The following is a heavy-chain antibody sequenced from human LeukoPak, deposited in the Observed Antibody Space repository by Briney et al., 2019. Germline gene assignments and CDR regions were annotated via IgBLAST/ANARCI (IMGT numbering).Heavy chain of an antibody. Sequence: ASVKVSCKASGYTFTSYGISWVRQAHGQGLEWMGWISAYSGNTNYAQKFQGRVTMTTDTSTSTAYMELRSLRSDDTAVYYCARAPRYCSGGSCYSPYWGQGTLVTVSS. CDR1: GYTFTSYG. V-gene: IGHV1-18*01. CDR2: ISAYSGNT. CDR3: ARAPRYCSGGSCYSPY. D-gene: IGHD2-15*01. J-gene: IGHJ4*02.